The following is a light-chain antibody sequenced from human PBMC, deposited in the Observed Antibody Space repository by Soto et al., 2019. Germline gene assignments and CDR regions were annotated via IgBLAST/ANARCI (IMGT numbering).Light chain of an antibody. Sequence: EIVLTQSPGTLSLSPGERATLSCRASQSISSSYLAWYQQKPGQAPRLLIYGASSRTTGIPDRFSGSVSGTDFTLTISRLEPEDFAVYYCQQRKTFGQGTKVDIK. CDR1: QSISSSY. V-gene: IGKV3-20*01. J-gene: IGKJ1*01. CDR3: QQRKT. CDR2: GAS.